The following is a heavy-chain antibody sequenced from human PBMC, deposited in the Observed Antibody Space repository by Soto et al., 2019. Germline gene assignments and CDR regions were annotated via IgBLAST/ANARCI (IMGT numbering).Heavy chain of an antibody. CDR3: AKGPDITMIVVVIDYFDY. CDR2: ISGSGGST. J-gene: IGHJ4*02. Sequence: EVQLLESGGGLVQPGGSLRLSCAASGFTFNSYAMNWVRQAPGKGLEWVSAISGSGGSTYYADSVKGRFTISRDNSKNTLYLQMNCLRAEDTAVYYCAKGPDITMIVVVIDYFDYWGQGTLVTVSS. D-gene: IGHD3-22*01. CDR1: GFTFNSYA. V-gene: IGHV3-23*01.